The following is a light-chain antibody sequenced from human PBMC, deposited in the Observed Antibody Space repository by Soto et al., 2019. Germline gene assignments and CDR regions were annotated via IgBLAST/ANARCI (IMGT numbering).Light chain of an antibody. CDR1: QSVSSN. V-gene: IGKV3-15*01. CDR2: GAS. Sequence: EIVMTQSPATLSVSPGERATLSCRASQSVSSNLAWYQHKPGQAPMLLVYGASTRASGIPDRFSGSGSGTEFTLSISSLQSEDFAVYYCQQYYNWPRTFGQGTKVDIK. CDR3: QQYYNWPRT. J-gene: IGKJ1*01.